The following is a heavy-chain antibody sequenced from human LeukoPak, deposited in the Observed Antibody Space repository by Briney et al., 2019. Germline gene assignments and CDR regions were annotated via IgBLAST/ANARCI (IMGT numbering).Heavy chain of an antibody. CDR3: ARSDTAMVNLFDY. J-gene: IGHJ4*02. CDR2: IYPGDSDT. Sequence: GESLKISCKGSGYSFTNYWIGWVRQMPGKGLEWMGIIYPGDSDTRYSPSSQGQVTISADKSISTAYLQWSSLKASDTAMYYCARSDTAMVNLFDYWGQGTLVTVSS. V-gene: IGHV5-51*01. CDR1: GYSFTNYW. D-gene: IGHD5-18*01.